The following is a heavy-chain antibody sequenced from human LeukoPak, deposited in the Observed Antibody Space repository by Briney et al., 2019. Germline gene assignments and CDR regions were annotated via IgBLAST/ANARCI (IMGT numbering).Heavy chain of an antibody. Sequence: GGSLRLSCAASGFTFNNYAMSWVRQAPGKGLEWVSVVSGSGGSTYYADSVKGRFTISRDNSKNTLYLQMNSLRAEDTAVYFCARTASGSFSIWGQGTLVTVSS. V-gene: IGHV3-23*01. D-gene: IGHD1-26*01. CDR1: GFTFNNYA. J-gene: IGHJ4*02. CDR3: ARTASGSFSI. CDR2: VSGSGGST.